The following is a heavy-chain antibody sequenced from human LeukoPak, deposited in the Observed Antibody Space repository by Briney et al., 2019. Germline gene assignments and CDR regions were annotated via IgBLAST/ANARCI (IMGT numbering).Heavy chain of an antibody. D-gene: IGHD2-2*02. CDR3: ARDIVVVPAAIRYYGMDV. CDR2: ISSSSSTI. J-gene: IGHJ6*02. V-gene: IGHV3-48*01. CDR1: GFTFSSYS. Sequence: GGSLRLSCAASGFTFSSYSMNWVRQAPGKGLEWVSYISSSSSTIYYADSVKGRFTISRDNAKNSLYLQMNSLRAEDTAVYYCARDIVVVPAAIRYYGMDVWGQGTTVTVSS.